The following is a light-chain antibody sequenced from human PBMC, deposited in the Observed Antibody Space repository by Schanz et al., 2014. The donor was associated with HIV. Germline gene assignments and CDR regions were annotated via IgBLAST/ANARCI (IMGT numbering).Light chain of an antibody. J-gene: IGLJ2*01. Sequence: QSALPQPASVSGSPGQSITISCTGTSSDVGGYNLVSWYQHHPDKAPKLIIYEGTKRPSGVSDRFSGSKSGNTASLSISGLQAEDEADYYCCSFTSSNTLLFGGGTKLTVL. CDR1: SSDVGGYNL. V-gene: IGLV2-14*02. CDR2: EGT. CDR3: CSFTSSNTLL.